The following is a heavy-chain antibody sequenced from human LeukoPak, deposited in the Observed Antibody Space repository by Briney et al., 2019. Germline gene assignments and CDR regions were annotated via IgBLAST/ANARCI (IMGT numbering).Heavy chain of an antibody. CDR2: IYPGDSDT. CDR1: GYSFNTYW. V-gene: IGHV5-51*01. CDR3: ARQAEYNVLTGYFKGHLDY. Sequence: GESLKISCKGSGYSFNTYWIAWVRQMPGKGLEWMGIIYPGDSDTRYSPSFQGQVTISADESISTAYLHWSSLKASDTAMYYCARQAEYNVLTGYFKGHLDYWGQGTLVTVSS. D-gene: IGHD3-9*01. J-gene: IGHJ4*02.